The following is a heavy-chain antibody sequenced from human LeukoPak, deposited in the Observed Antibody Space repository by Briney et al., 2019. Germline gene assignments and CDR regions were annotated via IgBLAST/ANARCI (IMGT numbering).Heavy chain of an antibody. D-gene: IGHD5-18*01. CDR1: GFTFSSYG. V-gene: IGHV3-33*01. Sequence: GGSLRLSCAASGFTFSSYGMHWVRQAPGKGLEWVAVIWYDGSNKYYADSVKGRFTISRDNSKNTLYLQMNSLRAEDTALYYCARDVDTRGHYARFDPWGQGTLVTVSS. CDR3: ARDVDTRGHYARFDP. CDR2: IWYDGSNK. J-gene: IGHJ5*02.